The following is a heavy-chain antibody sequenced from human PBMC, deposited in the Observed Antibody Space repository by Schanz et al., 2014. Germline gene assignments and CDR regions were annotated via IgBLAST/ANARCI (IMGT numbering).Heavy chain of an antibody. V-gene: IGHV1-46*04. CDR1: GYTFVSYS. CDR2: INPSGGGT. D-gene: IGHD6-19*01. CDR3: ARGGYSSGWYDRGIAHGDC. J-gene: IGHJ4*02. Sequence: QVQLVQSGAEVKKPGASVKVSCKASGYTFVSYSMHWVRQAPGQGLEWMGIINPSGGGTSYALRLRDRVTVTGDTTRSTVYMELRSLRADDTAVYYGARGGYSSGWYDRGIAHGDCWGQGTLVAVSS.